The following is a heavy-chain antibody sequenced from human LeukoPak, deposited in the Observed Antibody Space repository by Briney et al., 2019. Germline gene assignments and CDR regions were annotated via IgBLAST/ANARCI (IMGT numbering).Heavy chain of an antibody. Sequence: PGGSLRLSCTTSGFTLGDYAMSWFRQAPGKGLGWVGFIRSKAYGGTTEYAASVKGRFTISRDDSKSIAYLQMNSLKTEDTAVYYCTRYYDSSGYSVWGQGTTVTVSS. CDR3: TRYYDSSGYSV. J-gene: IGHJ6*02. CDR1: GFTLGDYA. CDR2: IRSKAYGGTT. V-gene: IGHV3-49*03. D-gene: IGHD3-22*01.